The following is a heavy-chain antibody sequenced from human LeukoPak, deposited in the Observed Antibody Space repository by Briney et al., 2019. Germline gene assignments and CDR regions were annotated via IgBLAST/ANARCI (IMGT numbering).Heavy chain of an antibody. CDR1: TYNFTTFW. J-gene: IGHJ5*02. V-gene: IGHV5-51*01. Sequence: GQSLKISCEGSTYNFTTFWIGWVSQMPGKGLEWMGIIHPGDSDTRYSPSFQGQVIFSADKSISTAYLQWSSLKASDTAMYYCARADGYWGLSWGQGTLVTVSS. CDR2: IHPGDSDT. D-gene: IGHD5-24*01. CDR3: ARADGYWGLS.